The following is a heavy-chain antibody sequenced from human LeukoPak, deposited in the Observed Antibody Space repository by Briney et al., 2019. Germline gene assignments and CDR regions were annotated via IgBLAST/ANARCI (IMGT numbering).Heavy chain of an antibody. CDR1: GFTFSSYG. D-gene: IGHD3-3*01. CDR3: AKDRDKFWSGSQV. CDR2: TSYDGSNK. Sequence: GKSLRLSCAASGFTFSSYGMHWVRQAPGKGLEWVAVTSYDGSNKYYADSVKGRFTISRDNSKSTLYLQMNSLRTEDTAVYYCAKDRDKFWSGSQVWGQGTLVTVSS. J-gene: IGHJ4*02. V-gene: IGHV3-30*18.